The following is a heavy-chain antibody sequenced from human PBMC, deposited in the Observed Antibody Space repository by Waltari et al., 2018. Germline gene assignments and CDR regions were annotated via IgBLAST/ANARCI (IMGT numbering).Heavy chain of an antibody. CDR2: ISSSSSYI. V-gene: IGHV3-21*01. J-gene: IGHJ5*02. D-gene: IGHD3-22*01. CDR3: AREMEMIVVVTKEYNWFDP. Sequence: EVQLVESGGGLVKPGGSLRLSCAASGFTFSSYSMNWVRQAPGTGLEWVSSISSSSSYIYYADSVKGRFTISRDNAKNSLYLQMNSLRAEDTAVYYCAREMEMIVVVTKEYNWFDPWGQGTLVTVSS. CDR1: GFTFSSYS.